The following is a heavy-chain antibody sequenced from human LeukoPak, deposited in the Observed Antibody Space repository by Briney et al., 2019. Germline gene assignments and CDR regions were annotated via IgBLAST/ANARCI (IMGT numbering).Heavy chain of an antibody. CDR1: GYPFSNYD. D-gene: IGHD1-20*01. CDR3: ARDSHYNWNDLDY. CDR2: MNPKSGNT. Sequence: GASVKVSCKASGYPFSNYDINWVRQAPGQGLEWMGWMNPKSGNTGYGQKFQGRVTMTRVTSITTAYMELSSLRSDDTAVYYCARDSHYNWNDLDYWGQGTLVTVSS. V-gene: IGHV1-8*01. J-gene: IGHJ4*02.